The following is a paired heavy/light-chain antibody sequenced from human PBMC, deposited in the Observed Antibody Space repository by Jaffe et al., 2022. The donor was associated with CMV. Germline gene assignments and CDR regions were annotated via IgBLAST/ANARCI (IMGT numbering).Light chain of an antibody. CDR2: EVS. J-gene: IGLJ2*01. V-gene: IGLV2-8*01. CDR1: SSDVGGYNY. Sequence: QSALTQPPSASGSPGQSVTISCTGTSSDVGGYNYVSWYQQHPGKAPKLMIYEVSKRPSGVPDRFSGSKSGNTASLTVSGLQAEDEADYYCSSYAGSNNFANVVFGGGTKLTVL. CDR3: SSYAGSNNFANVV.
Heavy chain of an antibody. CDR3: ARDFPLITIFWQWGGAGAFDI. CDR1: GFTFSSYS. J-gene: IGHJ3*02. V-gene: IGHV3-21*01. D-gene: IGHD3-9*01. CDR2: ISSSSSYI. Sequence: EVQLVESGGGLVKPGGSLRLSCAASGFTFSSYSMNWVRQAPGKGLEWVSSISSSSSYIYYADSVKGRFTISRDNAKNSLYLQMNSLRAEDTAVYYCARDFPLITIFWQWGGAGAFDIWGQGTMVTVSS.